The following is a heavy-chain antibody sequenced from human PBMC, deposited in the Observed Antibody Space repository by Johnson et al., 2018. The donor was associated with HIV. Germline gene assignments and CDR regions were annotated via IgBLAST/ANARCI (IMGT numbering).Heavy chain of an antibody. Sequence: QVQLVESGGGVVQPGGSLRLSCAASGFTFSSYGMHWVRQAPGKGLEWEAVISYDGSNKYYADSVKGRFTISRDNSKNTLYLQMNSLRTEDTAVYYCARIRVAVITGVGAFDIWGQGAMVTVSS. D-gene: IGHD3-22*01. CDR2: ISYDGSNK. J-gene: IGHJ3*02. V-gene: IGHV3-30*19. CDR1: GFTFSSYG. CDR3: ARIRVAVITGVGAFDI.